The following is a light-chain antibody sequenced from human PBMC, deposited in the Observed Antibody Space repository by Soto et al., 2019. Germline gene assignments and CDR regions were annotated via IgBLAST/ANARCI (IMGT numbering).Light chain of an antibody. CDR1: SSDVGGYNY. CDR3: SSYTTVNTFVV. V-gene: IGLV2-14*03. Sequence: QSVLTQPASVSGFPGQSITISCTGTSSDVGGYNYVSWYRQHPGKAPKLMIYDVSSRPSGVSNRFSGSNSGNTASLTISGLQAEDEADYYCSSYTTVNTFVVFGGGTKLTVL. J-gene: IGLJ3*02. CDR2: DVS.